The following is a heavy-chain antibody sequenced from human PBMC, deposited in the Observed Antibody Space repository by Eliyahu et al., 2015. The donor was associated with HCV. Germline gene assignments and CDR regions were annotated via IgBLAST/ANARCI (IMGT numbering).Heavy chain of an antibody. J-gene: IGHJ4*02. V-gene: IGHV3-7*01. D-gene: IGHD2-21*01. CDR1: GFTFRNYW. Sequence: EVQLVESGGDLVQSGGSLRLSCAAXGFTFRNYWMTWVRQTPGKGLELVAKIKPDGSQQYYLDAVRGRFTVSRDNTKSSLSLQMSGLRVEDTALYYCARDAGRGGEVDYWGQGTLVTVAS. CDR2: IKPDGSQQ. CDR3: ARDAGRGGEVDY.